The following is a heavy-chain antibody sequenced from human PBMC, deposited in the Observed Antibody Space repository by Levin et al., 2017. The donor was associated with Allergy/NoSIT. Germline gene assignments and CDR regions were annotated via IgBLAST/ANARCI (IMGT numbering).Heavy chain of an antibody. CDR3: AGTQEYVDWLTY. Sequence: SETLSLTCAVSGGSISSAGYSWTWIRQPPGKGLEWIGYMYHSGSIHYNKSLKSRVTISVDRSKNQFSLKVSSVTAADTAMYYCAGTQEYVDWLTYWGQGTLVTVSS. CDR1: GGSISSAGYS. J-gene: IGHJ4*02. D-gene: IGHD3-9*01. CDR2: MYHSGSI. V-gene: IGHV4-30-2*01.